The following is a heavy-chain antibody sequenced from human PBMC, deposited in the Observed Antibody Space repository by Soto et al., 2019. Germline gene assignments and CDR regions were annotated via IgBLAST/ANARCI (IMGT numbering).Heavy chain of an antibody. CDR2: ISYDGSNK. CDR3: AKGSFLYDYGDHLASTQSEAAFDI. V-gene: IGHV3-30*18. D-gene: IGHD4-17*01. CDR1: GFTFSSYG. J-gene: IGHJ3*02. Sequence: GGSLRLSCAASGFTFSSYGMHWVRQAPGKGLEWVAVISYDGSNKYYADSVKGRFTISRDNSKNTLYLQMNSLRAEDTAVYYCAKGSFLYDYGDHLASTQSEAAFDIWGQGTMVTVSS.